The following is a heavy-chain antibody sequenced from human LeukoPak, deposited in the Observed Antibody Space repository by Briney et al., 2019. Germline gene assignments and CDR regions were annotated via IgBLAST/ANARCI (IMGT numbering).Heavy chain of an antibody. CDR3: AKGGTWFGELRNDFDY. Sequence: GGSLRLSCAASGFTFDDYAMHWVRQAPGKGLEWVSGISWNSGSIGYADSVKGRFTISRDNAKNSLYLQMNSLRAEDTALYYCAKGGTWFGELRNDFDYWGQGTLVTVSS. J-gene: IGHJ4*02. V-gene: IGHV3-9*01. CDR1: GFTFDDYA. CDR2: ISWNSGSI. D-gene: IGHD3-10*01.